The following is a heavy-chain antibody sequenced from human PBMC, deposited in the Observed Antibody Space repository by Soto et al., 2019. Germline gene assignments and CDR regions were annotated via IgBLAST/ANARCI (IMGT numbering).Heavy chain of an antibody. CDR2: ISGSGHST. Sequence: EVQLLESGGGLVQPGGSLILSCAASGSTSSSYAMSWIRQAPGKGLEWVSTISGSGHSTYYADSVKGRFTISRDNSKNTLYLQMNSLRAEDTAVYYCAKVIGTLIVVLIDAFDVWGQGTLVTVSS. CDR1: GSTSSSYA. CDR3: AKVIGTLIVVLIDAFDV. D-gene: IGHD3-22*01. V-gene: IGHV3-23*01. J-gene: IGHJ3*01.